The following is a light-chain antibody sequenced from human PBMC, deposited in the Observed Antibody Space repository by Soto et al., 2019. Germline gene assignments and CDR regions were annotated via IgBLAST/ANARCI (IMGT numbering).Light chain of an antibody. CDR3: RSYTSSTTLYV. CDR2: EDT. J-gene: IGLJ1*01. CDR1: XGDVGGYNY. Sequence: QSALTQPPSASGSPGQSVTISCTGSXGDVGGYNYVSWYQQHPGKAPKLMIYEDTKRPSGVPDRFSGYQSGKPASMTLSGLQAEGEADYYCRSYTSSTTLYVFGTGTKVTVL. V-gene: IGLV2-8*01.